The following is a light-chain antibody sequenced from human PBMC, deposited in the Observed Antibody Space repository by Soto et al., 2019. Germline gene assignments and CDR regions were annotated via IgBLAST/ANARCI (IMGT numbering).Light chain of an antibody. Sequence: QSALTQPASVSGSPGQSITISCTGTSSDVGGYNLVSWYQQYPDKAPKLMIFDVNTRPSGVSNRFSGSKSGNTASLTISGLQDEDEADYYCSSYKRSSTLPYVFGTGTKLTVL. V-gene: IGLV2-14*01. J-gene: IGLJ1*01. CDR3: SSYKRSSTLPYV. CDR2: DVN. CDR1: SSDVGGYNL.